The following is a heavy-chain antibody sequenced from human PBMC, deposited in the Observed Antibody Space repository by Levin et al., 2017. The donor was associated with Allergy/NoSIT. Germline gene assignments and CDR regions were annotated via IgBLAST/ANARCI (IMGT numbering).Heavy chain of an antibody. J-gene: IGHJ4*02. Sequence: HAGGSLRLSCAASRFSFSSYWMHWVRQAPGKGLVWVSRINGDGTITNYAESVKGRLTISRDDAKNALYLQMNSLRVDDTAMYYCVRENEGIHGSYNLDSWGQGILVTVSS. CDR3: VRENEGIHGSYNLDS. CDR2: INGDGTIT. V-gene: IGHV3-74*01. D-gene: IGHD1-26*01. CDR1: RFSFSSYW.